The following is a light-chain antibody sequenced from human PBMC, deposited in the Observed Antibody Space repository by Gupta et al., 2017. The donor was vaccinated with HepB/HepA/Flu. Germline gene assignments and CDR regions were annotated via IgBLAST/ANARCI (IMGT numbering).Light chain of an antibody. CDR1: QGIRDD. CDR2: TAS. Sequence: DIHLPQSPSSLSASVGDRVTIPCRASQGIRDDLSWYQQKPGRAPKSLIYTASSLQNGVTSRVSGSGAGTEVTLTIRRLQPEESATYYCRQHNSDHRTFGQGTRVEI. V-gene: IGKV1-17*01. J-gene: IGKJ5*01. CDR3: RQHNSDHRT.